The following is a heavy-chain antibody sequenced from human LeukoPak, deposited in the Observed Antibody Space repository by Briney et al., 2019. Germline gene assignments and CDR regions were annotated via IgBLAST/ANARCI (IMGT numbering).Heavy chain of an antibody. V-gene: IGHV4-34*01. J-gene: IGHJ4*02. CDR3: ARGLSSGWVDY. D-gene: IGHD6-19*01. CDR2: STQSGRS. CDR1: GGSFSDDY. Sequence: NPSETLSLTCAVYGGSFSDDYWTWIRQPPGKGLEWIGESTQSGRSNYNPSLQSRVTISVDTSKHQFSLTLTSVTAADTAVYYCARGLSSGWVDYWGQGTLVTVSS.